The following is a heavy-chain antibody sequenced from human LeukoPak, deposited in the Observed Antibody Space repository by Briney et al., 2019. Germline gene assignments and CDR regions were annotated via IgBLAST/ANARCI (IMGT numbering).Heavy chain of an antibody. CDR3: ARGGPYHAFDI. V-gene: IGHV3-48*01. Sequence: GGSLRLSCAASGFTFRSYSMNWVRQAPGKGLEWVSYIDTSSTTIYYADSVKGRFTISRDNAKNSLFLQMDSLRVEDTAIYYCARGGPYHAFDIWGQGTMVTVSS. CDR2: IDTSSTTI. D-gene: IGHD2-2*01. CDR1: GFTFRSYS. J-gene: IGHJ3*02.